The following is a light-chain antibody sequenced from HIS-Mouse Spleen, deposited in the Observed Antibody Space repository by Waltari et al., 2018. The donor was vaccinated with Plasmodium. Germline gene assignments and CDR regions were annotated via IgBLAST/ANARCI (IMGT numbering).Light chain of an antibody. J-gene: IGKJ1*01. V-gene: IGKV4-1*01. CDR2: WAS. Sequence: DIVMTQSPDSLAVSLGERATINCKSSQSVLYSSNNKNYLAWYQKKPGQPPKLLIYWASTRESGVPDRFRGGGSGTDCTLTISRLQAEDVAVYCCQQDYSTPPGTFGQGSKVEIK. CDR3: QQDYSTPPGT. CDR1: QSVLYSSNNKNY.